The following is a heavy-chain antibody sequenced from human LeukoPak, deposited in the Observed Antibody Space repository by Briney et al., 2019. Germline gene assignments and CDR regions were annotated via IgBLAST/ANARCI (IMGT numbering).Heavy chain of an antibody. J-gene: IGHJ4*02. V-gene: IGHV4-39*07. CDR1: GDSISSSSSY. CDR3: ARETPYGSGSYPFDY. Sequence: SETLSLTCSVSGDSISSSSSYWGWIRQPPGKGLEWIGSIYYSGSTYYNTSLKSRVTISVDTSKNQFSLKLSSVTAADTAVYYCARETPYGSGSYPFDYWGQGILVTVSS. CDR2: IYYSGST. D-gene: IGHD3-10*01.